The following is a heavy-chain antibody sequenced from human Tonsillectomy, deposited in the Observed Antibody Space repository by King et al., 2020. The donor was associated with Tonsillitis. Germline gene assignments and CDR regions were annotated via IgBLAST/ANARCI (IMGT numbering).Heavy chain of an antibody. J-gene: IGHJ4*02. D-gene: IGHD1-14*01. Sequence: VQLQQWGAGLLKPSETLSLTCAVYGGSFSGYYWSWIRQPPGKGLEWIGEINNSGSTNYNPSLKSRVTISVDTSKNQFSLKLSSVTAADTAVYYCARVGTCSKGICTFDYWGQGTLVTVSS. CDR3: ARVGTCSKGICTFDY. CDR1: GGSFSGYY. CDR2: INNSGST. V-gene: IGHV4-34*01.